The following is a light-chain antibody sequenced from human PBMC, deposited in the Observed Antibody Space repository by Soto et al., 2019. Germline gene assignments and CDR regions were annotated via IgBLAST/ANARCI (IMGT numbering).Light chain of an antibody. J-gene: IGKJ1*01. V-gene: IGKV3-20*01. Sequence: EIVLTQSPATLSLSPGDTATLSCRASQSVDTNLAWYQQKPGQAPRLLIYAASRRAIGIPDTFTGSGSGTDFTLTITRLEPEDFALYYCQQYGHSPRTFGQGTKVDIK. CDR1: QSVDTN. CDR2: AAS. CDR3: QQYGHSPRT.